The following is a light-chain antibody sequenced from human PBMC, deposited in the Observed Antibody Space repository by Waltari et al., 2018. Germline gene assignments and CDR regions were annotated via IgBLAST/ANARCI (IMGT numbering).Light chain of an antibody. CDR2: WAS. V-gene: IGKV4-1*01. J-gene: IGKJ2*01. CDR1: SILYSSNNKND. Sequence: SILYSSNNKNDLAGYQQKPGQPPNLLIYWASTRESGVPDRFSGSGSGTEFTLTISSLQAEDVAVYYCQQYYTAPYTFGQGTKLEIK. CDR3: QQYYTAPYT.